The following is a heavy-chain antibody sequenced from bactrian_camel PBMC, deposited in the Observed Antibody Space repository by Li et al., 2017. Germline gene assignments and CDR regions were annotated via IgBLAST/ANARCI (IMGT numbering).Heavy chain of an antibody. D-gene: IGHD5*01. V-gene: IGHV3S53*01. CDR2: IDSDGRT. Sequence: VQLVESGGGLVQPRGSLRLSCAASGDSYSRNCKGWFRQAPGKEREGLAAIDSDGRTSYADSVKGRFTISQDSTRNTLTLQMNNLRPEDTAMYYCAADFGHSRVETTVILSTGSWRLFDYFGQGTQ. CDR3: AADFGHSRVETTVILSTGSWRLFDY. J-gene: IGHJ6*01. CDR1: GDSYSRNC.